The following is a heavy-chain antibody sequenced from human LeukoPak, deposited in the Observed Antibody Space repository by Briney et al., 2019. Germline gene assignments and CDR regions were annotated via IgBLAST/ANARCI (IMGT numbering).Heavy chain of an antibody. V-gene: IGHV1-18*04. CDR1: GCTFTGYY. CDR2: ISAYNGNT. J-gene: IGHJ3*02. CDR3: ARDSPYDAFDI. Sequence: GASVKVSCKASGCTFTGYYMHWVRQAPGQGLEWMGWISAYNGNTNYAQKLQGRVTMTTDTSTSTAYMELRSLRSDDTAVYYCARDSPYDAFDIWGQGTMVTVSS.